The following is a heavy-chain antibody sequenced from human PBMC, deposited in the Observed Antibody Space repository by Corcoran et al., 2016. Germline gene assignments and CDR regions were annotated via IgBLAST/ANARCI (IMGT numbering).Heavy chain of an antibody. D-gene: IGHD6-13*01. Sequence: EVQLVESGGGLVQPGGSLRLSCAASGFTFSSYSMNWVRQAPGKGLEWVSYISSSSSSTIYYADSVKGRFTISRDNAKNSLYLQMNSLRDEDTAVYYCARANVSSSWKSHFDYWGQGTLVTVSS. CDR2: ISSSSSSTI. CDR1: GFTFSSYS. V-gene: IGHV3-48*02. J-gene: IGHJ4*02. CDR3: ARANVSSSWKSHFDY.